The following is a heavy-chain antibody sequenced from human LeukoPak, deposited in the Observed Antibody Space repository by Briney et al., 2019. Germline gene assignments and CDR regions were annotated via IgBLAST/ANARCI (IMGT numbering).Heavy chain of an antibody. Sequence: PGGSLRLSCVASGFIFENYGMSWVRQAPGKGLEWVSGINWNGGSTGYADSVKGRFTISRDNAKNSLYLQMNSLRAEDTAVYYCARAANDGYNTILDYWGQGTLVTVSS. J-gene: IGHJ4*02. CDR2: INWNGGST. CDR1: GFIFENYG. D-gene: IGHD5-24*01. V-gene: IGHV3-20*04. CDR3: ARAANDGYNTILDY.